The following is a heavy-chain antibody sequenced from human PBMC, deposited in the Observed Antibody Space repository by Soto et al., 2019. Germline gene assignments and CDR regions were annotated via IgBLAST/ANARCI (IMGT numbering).Heavy chain of an antibody. CDR2: IYYSGST. Sequence: QVQLQESGPGLVKPSQTLSLTCTVSGGSISSGGYYWSWIRQHPGKGLEWIGYIYYSGSTYYNPSXXXRVTISVDTSXXQXSXXLSSVTAADTAVYYCARDRVEASIAAAGTNTYFDYWGQGTLVTVSS. J-gene: IGHJ4*02. CDR1: GGSISSGGYY. V-gene: IGHV4-31*03. D-gene: IGHD6-13*01. CDR3: ARDRVEASIAAAGTNTYFDY.